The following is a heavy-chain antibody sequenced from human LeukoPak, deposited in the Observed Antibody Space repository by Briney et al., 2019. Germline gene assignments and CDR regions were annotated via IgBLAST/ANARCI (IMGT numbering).Heavy chain of an antibody. CDR3: AKDWIPGQWHYFDY. D-gene: IGHD6-19*01. V-gene: IGHV3-48*03. CDR2: IGSSGGTI. Sequence: PGGSLRLSCAASGFTFISYEMNWVRQAPGKGLEWVSYIGSSGGTIYYADSVKGRFTISRDNAKNSLYLQMNSLRAEDTAVYYCAKDWIPGQWHYFDYWGQGTLVTVSS. CDR1: GFTFISYE. J-gene: IGHJ4*02.